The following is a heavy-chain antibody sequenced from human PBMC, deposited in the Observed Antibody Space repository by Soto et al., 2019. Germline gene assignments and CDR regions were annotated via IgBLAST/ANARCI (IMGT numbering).Heavy chain of an antibody. CDR1: GFTFSSYT. CDR3: AREGHDYYYGMDV. V-gene: IGHV3-48*02. Sequence: EVQLVESGGGLVQPGGSLRLSCAASGFTFSSYTMNWFRQAPGKGLEWVSYISSSSSTTYYADSVKGRFTISRDNAKNSLYLQMNSLGDEDTAVYYCAREGHDYYYGMDVWGQGTTVTVSS. CDR2: ISSSSSTT. J-gene: IGHJ6*02.